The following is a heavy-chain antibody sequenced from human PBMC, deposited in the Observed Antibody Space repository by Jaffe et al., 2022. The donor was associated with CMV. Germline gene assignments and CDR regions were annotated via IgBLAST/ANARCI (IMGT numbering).Heavy chain of an antibody. CDR3: ARRDYYDSSGYPTSDWYFDL. J-gene: IGHJ2*01. D-gene: IGHD3-22*01. CDR1: GGTFSSYA. V-gene: IGHV1-69*01. Sequence: QVQLVQSGAEVKKPGSSVKVSCKASGGTFSSYAISWVRQAPGQGLEWMGGIIPIFGTANYAQKFQGRVTITADESTSTAYMELSSLRSEDTAVYYCARRDYYDSSGYPTSDWYFDLWGRGTLVTVSS. CDR2: IIPIFGTA.